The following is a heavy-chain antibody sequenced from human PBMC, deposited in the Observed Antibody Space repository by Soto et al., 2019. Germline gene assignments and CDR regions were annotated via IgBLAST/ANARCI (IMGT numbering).Heavy chain of an antibody. CDR3: ARRQGLGGHVH. CDR1: GFSLSNARMG. J-gene: IGHJ4*02. CDR2: IFSNDEK. V-gene: IGHV2-26*01. D-gene: IGHD4-17*01. Sequence: SGPTLVNPTETLTLTCTVSGFSLSNARMGVSWIRQPPGKALEWLAHIFSNDEKSYSTSLKSRLTLPKDTSKSQVVLTMTNTDPVDTATYYCARRQGLGGHVHWGQGTLVTVSS.